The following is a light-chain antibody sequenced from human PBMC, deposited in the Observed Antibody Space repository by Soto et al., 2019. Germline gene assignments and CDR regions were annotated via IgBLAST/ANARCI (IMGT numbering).Light chain of an antibody. J-gene: IGLJ1*01. CDR2: AVS. CDR1: SSDIGSYDH. CDR3: ISYTDRQSYL. V-gene: IGLV2-14*03. Sequence: QSVLTRRASVSGSPGQSITTSCSGTSSDIGSYDHVAWYQQFPGKSPKLIIYAVSDRPSGVSDRFSGSKSGISASLTISGLQTEDEADYYCISYTDRQSYLFGTGTKVTVL.